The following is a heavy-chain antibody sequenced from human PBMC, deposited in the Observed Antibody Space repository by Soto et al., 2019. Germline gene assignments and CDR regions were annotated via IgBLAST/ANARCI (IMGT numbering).Heavy chain of an antibody. Sequence: QVQLVQSGAEVKKPGSSVKVSCKASGGTFSSYTISWVRQAPGQGLEWMGRIIPILGIANYAQKFQGRVTITADKSTSTAYMERSSLRSEDTAVYYCARVCSGGSCDYAFDIWGQGTMVTVSS. J-gene: IGHJ3*02. CDR2: IIPILGIA. CDR1: GGTFSSYT. D-gene: IGHD2-15*01. CDR3: ARVCSGGSCDYAFDI. V-gene: IGHV1-69*02.